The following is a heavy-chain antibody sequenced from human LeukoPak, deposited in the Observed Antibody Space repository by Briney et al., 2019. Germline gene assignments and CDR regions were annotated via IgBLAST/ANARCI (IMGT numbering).Heavy chain of an antibody. V-gene: IGHV3-7*01. J-gene: IGHJ4*02. Sequence: GGSLRLSCAASGFTFSSYWMSWVRQAPGKGLEWVANIKQDGSEKYYVDSVKGRFTISRDNAKNSLYLQMNSLRAEDTAVYYCARSTMMVVVYFDSWGQGTLVTVSS. D-gene: IGHD3-22*01. CDR1: GFTFSSYW. CDR3: ARSTMMVVVYFDS. CDR2: IKQDGSEK.